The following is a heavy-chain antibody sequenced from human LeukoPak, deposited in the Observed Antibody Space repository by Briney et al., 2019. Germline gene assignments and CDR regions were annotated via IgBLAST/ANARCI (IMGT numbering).Heavy chain of an antibody. D-gene: IGHD3-10*01. J-gene: IGHJ4*02. CDR1: GFTFDDYG. CDR2: INWNGGST. CDR3: ARETFYGSGSPKLDS. Sequence: GGSLRLSCAASGFTFDDYGMSWVRQAPGKGLEWVSGINWNGGSTGYADSVKGRFTISRDNAKNTLYLQMNSLRAEDTAVYYCARETFYGSGSPKLDSWGQGTLVTVSS. V-gene: IGHV3-20*04.